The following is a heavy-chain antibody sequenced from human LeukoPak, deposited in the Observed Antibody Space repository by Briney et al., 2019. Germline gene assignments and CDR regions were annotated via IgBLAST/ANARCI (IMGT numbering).Heavy chain of an antibody. CDR3: ARAPEYYDILTGYYSWFDP. V-gene: IGHV1-2*02. J-gene: IGHJ5*02. CDR2: INPNSGGT. CDR1: GYTFTGYY. D-gene: IGHD3-9*01. Sequence: ASVKVSCKASGYTFTGYYMHWERQAPGQGLEWMGWINPNSGGTNYAQKFQGRVTMTRDTSISTAYMELSRLRSDDTAVYYCARAPEYYDILTGYYSWFDPWGQGTLVTVSS.